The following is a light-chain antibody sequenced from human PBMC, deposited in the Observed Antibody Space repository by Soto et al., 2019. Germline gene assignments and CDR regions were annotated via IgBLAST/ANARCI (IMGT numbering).Light chain of an antibody. CDR3: QSFDHSLRGWV. CDR2: DNI. CDR1: YSDIGAGHG. Sequence: QSVLTQPPSVSGAPGQSVTISCAGSYSDIGAGHGVHWYQQLPGTAPRLLIYDNINRPSGVPGRFSGSKSGASASLAITGLQADDEADYYCQSFDHSLRGWVFGGGTKLTVL. V-gene: IGLV1-40*01. J-gene: IGLJ3*02.